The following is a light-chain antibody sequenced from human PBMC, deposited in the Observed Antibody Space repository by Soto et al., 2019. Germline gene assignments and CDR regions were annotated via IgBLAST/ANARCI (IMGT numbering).Light chain of an antibody. CDR3: QTWGTGMGL. Sequence: QPVLTQSPSASASLGASVNLTCTVSGGHSSNAIAWHQQQPEKGPRYLMKLYSDGSHNKGDGIPDRFSGSSSGAERYLTSSSLQSEDEADYYCQTWGTGMGLFGGGTKVTVL. V-gene: IGLV4-69*01. CDR1: GGHSSNA. CDR2: LYSDGSH. J-gene: IGLJ2*01.